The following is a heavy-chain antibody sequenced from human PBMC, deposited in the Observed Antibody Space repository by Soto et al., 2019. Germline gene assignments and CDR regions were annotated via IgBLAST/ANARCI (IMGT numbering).Heavy chain of an antibody. V-gene: IGHV1-18*01. J-gene: IGHJ4*02. Sequence: QVQLVQSGAEVKKPGASVKVSCKTSGYNFTTYGVIWVRQAPGQGLEWMGWISGHNGHTNYAQTFQGRVTXXXDTXXXXXXXELRSLRSDDTAVYYCARYQPYSTGYYYFDHWGQGTLAIVTS. CDR3: ARYQPYSTGYYYFDH. CDR2: ISGHNGHT. CDR1: GYNFTTYG. D-gene: IGHD6-19*01.